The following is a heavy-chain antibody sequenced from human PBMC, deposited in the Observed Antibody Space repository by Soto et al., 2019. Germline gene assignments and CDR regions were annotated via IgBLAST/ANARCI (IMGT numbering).Heavy chain of an antibody. CDR1: GFSLSTSGVS. V-gene: IGHV2-5*02. J-gene: IGHJ4*02. Sequence: QITLKESGPTLVKPTQTLTLTCTFSGFSLSTSGVSVGWIRQPPGKALEWLALIYWDDDKRYSPSLESRLTTXNXTXXDQTVLTTSDMDPVDTATYYCAPRRRDTGPGYFDYWGQGTLVIVSS. CDR3: APRRRDTGPGYFDY. D-gene: IGHD1-1*01. CDR2: IYWDDDK.